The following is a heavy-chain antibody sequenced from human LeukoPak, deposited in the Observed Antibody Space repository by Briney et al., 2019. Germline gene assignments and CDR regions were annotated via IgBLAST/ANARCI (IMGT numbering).Heavy chain of an antibody. J-gene: IGHJ5*02. CDR3: ARDRCGGADCANWFDP. V-gene: IGHV3-33*01. CDR2: IWYDGDKK. CDR1: GFTFSDYG. Sequence: PGGSLRLSCAASGFTFSDYGMHWVRQAPGMGLEWVAVIWYDGDKKYYADSVKGRFTISRDNSKNTLYLQMSSLRVEDTSVYFCARDRCGGADCANWFDPWGQGTLVTVSS. D-gene: IGHD2-21*02.